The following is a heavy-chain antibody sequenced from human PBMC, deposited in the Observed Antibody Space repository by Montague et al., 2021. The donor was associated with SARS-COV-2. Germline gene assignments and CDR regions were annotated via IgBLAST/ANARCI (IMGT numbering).Heavy chain of an antibody. V-gene: IGHV4-61*09. Sequence: TLSLTCAVSGDSISSDNYYWSWIRQPAGKRLECVGHIHTSGTSCYNPSLKSRVTIIVDTSKQQFSLELTSMTAADTAVYYCARERGGMAMAGRAYDYYDLDYWGQGTTVTVSS. CDR1: GDSISSDNYY. CDR3: ARERGGMAMAGRAYDYYDLDY. CDR2: IHTSGTS. D-gene: IGHD6-19*01. J-gene: IGHJ6*02.